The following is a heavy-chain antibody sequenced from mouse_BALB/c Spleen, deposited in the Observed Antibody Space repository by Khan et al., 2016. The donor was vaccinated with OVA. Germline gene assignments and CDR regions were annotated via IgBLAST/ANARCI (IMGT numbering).Heavy chain of an antibody. CDR1: GFTFSSYG. CDR2: INSNGGST. V-gene: IGHV5-6-3*01. CDR3: ARMARTIN. J-gene: IGHJ2*01. Sequence: EVQLQESGGGLVQPGGSLKLSCAASGFTFSSYGMSWVRQTPDKRLELVATINSNGGSTYYPDSVKGRFTISRDNANNTLYLQMSSLKSEDTAMYYCARMARTINWGQGTTLTVSS.